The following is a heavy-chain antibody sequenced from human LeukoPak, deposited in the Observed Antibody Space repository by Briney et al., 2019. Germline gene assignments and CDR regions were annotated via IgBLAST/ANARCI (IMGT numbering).Heavy chain of an antibody. CDR1: AFTFSSYW. CDR3: ATSQTTSGRYGNAFDI. V-gene: IGHV3-7*01. J-gene: IGHJ3*02. CDR2: IKQDGSEK. Sequence: GGSLRLSCAASAFTFSSYWMSWVRQAPGKGLEWVANIKQDGSEKYYVGSVKGRFTIYRDNAKNSLHLQMNSLRGEDTALYYCATSQTTSGRYGNAFDIWGQGTMVTVSP. D-gene: IGHD6-19*01.